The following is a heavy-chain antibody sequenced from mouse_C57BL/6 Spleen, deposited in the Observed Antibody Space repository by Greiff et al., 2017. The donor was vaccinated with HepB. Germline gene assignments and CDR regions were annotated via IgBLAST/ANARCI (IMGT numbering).Heavy chain of an antibody. CDR2: ISDGGSYT. Sequence: EVMLVESGGGLVKPGGSLKLSCAASGFTFSSYAMSWVRQTPEKRLEWVATISDGGSYTYYPDNVKGRFTISRDNAKNNLYLQMSHLKSEDTAMYYCARFMVTTSVYYFDYWGQGTTLTVSS. V-gene: IGHV5-4*03. CDR1: GFTFSSYA. CDR3: ARFMVTTSVYYFDY. J-gene: IGHJ2*01. D-gene: IGHD2-2*01.